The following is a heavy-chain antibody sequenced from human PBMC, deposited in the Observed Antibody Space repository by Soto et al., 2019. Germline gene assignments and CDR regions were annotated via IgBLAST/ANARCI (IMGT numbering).Heavy chain of an antibody. Sequence: HVQLVQSGTEVKKPGASVRVSCMVSGYPFTTYYIHWVRQAPGQGLEWMGWIDPRSGGTVYEQKCQGRVTMTRDTSISTVYMDLSGLTSDDTALYYCATDDYGIFPYWGQGSLVTVSS. J-gene: IGHJ4*02. CDR1: GYPFTTYY. CDR3: ATDDYGIFPY. V-gene: IGHV1-2*02. D-gene: IGHD3-10*01. CDR2: IDPRSGGT.